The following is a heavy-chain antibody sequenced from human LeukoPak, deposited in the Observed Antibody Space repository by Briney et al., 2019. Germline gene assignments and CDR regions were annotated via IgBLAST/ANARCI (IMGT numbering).Heavy chain of an antibody. Sequence: SETLSLTCTVSGGSISSYYWSWIRQPPGKGLEWIGYIYYSGSTNYNPSLKSRVTISVDTSKNQFSLKLSSVTAADTAVYYCARVDYYGSGSFDYWGQGTLVTVSS. CDR1: GGSISSYY. CDR2: IYYSGST. CDR3: ARVDYYGSGSFDY. J-gene: IGHJ4*02. V-gene: IGHV4-59*01. D-gene: IGHD3-10*01.